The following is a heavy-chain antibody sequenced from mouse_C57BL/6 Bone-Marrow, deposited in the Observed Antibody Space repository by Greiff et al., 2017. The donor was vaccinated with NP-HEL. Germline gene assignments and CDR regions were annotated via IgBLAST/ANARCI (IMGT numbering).Heavy chain of an antibody. J-gene: IGHJ1*03. CDR3: ARTTVVADWYFDV. D-gene: IGHD1-1*01. Sequence: EVKLEESGGGLVKPGGSLKLSCAASGFTFSSYAMSWVRQTPEKRLEWVATISDGGSYTYYPDNVKGRFTISRDNAKNNLYLQMSHLKSEDTAMYYCARTTVVADWYFDVWGTGTTVTVSS. V-gene: IGHV5-4*03. CDR1: GFTFSSYA. CDR2: ISDGGSYT.